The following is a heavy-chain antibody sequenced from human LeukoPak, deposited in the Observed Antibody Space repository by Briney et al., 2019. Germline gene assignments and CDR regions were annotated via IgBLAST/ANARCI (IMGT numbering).Heavy chain of an antibody. V-gene: IGHV3-7*01. CDR3: ARDVYCSGGSCYSGWFDP. D-gene: IGHD2-15*01. CDR2: IKQDGSEK. CDR1: GFTFSTYW. Sequence: PGGSLRLSCAASGFTFSTYWMNWVRQASGKGLEWVANIKQDGSEKYYVDSVKGRFTISRDNAKNSLYLQMNSLRAEDTAVYYCARDVYCSGGSCYSGWFDPWGQGTLVTVSS. J-gene: IGHJ5*02.